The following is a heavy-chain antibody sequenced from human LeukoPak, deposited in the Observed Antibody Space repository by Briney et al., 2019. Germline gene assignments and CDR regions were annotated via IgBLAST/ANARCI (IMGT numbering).Heavy chain of an antibody. Sequence: GGSLRLSCAASGFTFSSYAMSWVRQAPGKGLEWVSAISGSGGSTYYADSVKGRFTISRDNSKNTLYLQMNSLRAEDTAVYYCAKSELVVPAALADYWGQGTLVTVSS. CDR1: GFTFSSYA. CDR2: ISGSGGST. V-gene: IGHV3-23*01. J-gene: IGHJ4*02. D-gene: IGHD2-2*01. CDR3: AKSELVVPAALADY.